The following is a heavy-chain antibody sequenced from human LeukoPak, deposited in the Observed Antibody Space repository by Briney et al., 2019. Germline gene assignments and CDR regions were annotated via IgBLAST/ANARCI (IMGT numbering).Heavy chain of an antibody. J-gene: IGHJ5*02. Sequence: GASLRLSCAASGFTFSNYGMSWVRQAPGKGLEWVSYISSSGSTIYYADSVKGRFTISRDNAKNSLYLQMNSLRAEDTAVYYCAREGGSGWYSNWFDPWGQGTLVTVSS. V-gene: IGHV3-48*03. D-gene: IGHD6-19*01. CDR3: AREGGSGWYSNWFDP. CDR1: GFTFSNYG. CDR2: ISSSGSTI.